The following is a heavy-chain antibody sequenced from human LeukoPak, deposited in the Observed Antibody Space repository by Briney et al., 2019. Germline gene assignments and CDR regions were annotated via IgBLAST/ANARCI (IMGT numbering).Heavy chain of an antibody. CDR2: ISWDGGST. J-gene: IGHJ4*02. V-gene: IGHV3-43*01. CDR3: AKSDYFDY. Sequence: GGSLRLSCAASGFTFDDYTMHWVRQAPGKGLEWVSLISWDGGSTYYADSVKGRFTISRDNSKNTLYLQMNSLRAEDTAVYYCAKSDYFDYWGQGTLVTVSS. CDR1: GFTFDDYT.